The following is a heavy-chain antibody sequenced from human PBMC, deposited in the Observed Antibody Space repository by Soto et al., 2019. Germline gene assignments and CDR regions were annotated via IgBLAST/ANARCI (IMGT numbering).Heavy chain of an antibody. V-gene: IGHV1-2*02. CDR1: GYSFTDYY. D-gene: IGHD3-10*01. CDR3: ARDRDNHGSGSYYG. J-gene: IGHJ4*02. CDR2: INPNSGGT. Sequence: SVKVSCKASGYSFTDYYIHWVRQAPGQGLEWMGWINPNSGGTNSAQKFQGRVTMTRDTSISTAYMELSRLRSGDTAFYYCARDRDNHGSGSYYGWGQGTLVTVSS.